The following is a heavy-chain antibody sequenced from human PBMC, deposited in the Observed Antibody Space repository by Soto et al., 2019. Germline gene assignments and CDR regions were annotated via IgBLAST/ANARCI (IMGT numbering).Heavy chain of an antibody. CDR1: GYSFTNND. J-gene: IGHJ5*02. CDR2: MNPGSGDT. CDR3: ARMATFGSLNWFDP. V-gene: IGHV1-8*01. Sequence: ASVKVSCKASGYSFTNNDVSWVRQATGQGLEWMGWMNPGSGDTGYAQKFQGRVTMTRDISTATAYMELSSLRSDDTATYYCARMATFGSLNWFDPWGQGALVTVSS. D-gene: IGHD3-16*01.